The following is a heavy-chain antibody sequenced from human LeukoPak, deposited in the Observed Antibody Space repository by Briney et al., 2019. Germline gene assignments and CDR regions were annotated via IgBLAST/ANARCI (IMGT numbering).Heavy chain of an antibody. CDR2: IKQDGSEK. CDR1: GFTFSSYW. Sequence: GGPLRLSCAASGFTFSSYWMSWVRQAPGKGLEWVANIKQDGSEKYYVDSVKGRFTISRDNAKNSLYPQMNSLRAEDTAVYYCARVTVTMVRGVIIPYYFDYWGQGTLVTVSS. J-gene: IGHJ4*02. D-gene: IGHD3-10*01. V-gene: IGHV3-7*01. CDR3: ARVTVTMVRGVIIPYYFDY.